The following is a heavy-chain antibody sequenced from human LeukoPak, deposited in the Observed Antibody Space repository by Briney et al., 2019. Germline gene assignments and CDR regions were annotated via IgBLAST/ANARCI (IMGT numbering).Heavy chain of an antibody. J-gene: IGHJ6*02. CDR1: GFTFSSYG. V-gene: IGHV3-33*01. CDR3: ARGGHCSTTSCSNYDGMGV. CDR2: TWYDGSNK. Sequence: GRSLRLSCATSGFTFSSYGMHWVRQAPGKGLEWVAATWYDGSNKYYADSVKGRFTISRDNSKNTLYLQMNSLRAEDTAVYFCARGGHCSTTSCSNYDGMGVWGQGTTLTVSS. D-gene: IGHD2-2*01.